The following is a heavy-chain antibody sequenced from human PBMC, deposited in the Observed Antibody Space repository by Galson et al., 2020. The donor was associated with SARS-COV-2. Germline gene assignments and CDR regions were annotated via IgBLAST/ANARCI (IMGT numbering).Heavy chain of an antibody. CDR3: ARARFGEFLPLDY. Sequence: GGSLRLSCAASGFTFSSYWMSWVRQAPGKGLEWVANIKQDGSEKYYVDSVKGRFTISRDNAKNSLYLQMNSLRAEDTAVYYCARARFGEFLPLDYWGQGTPGHRLL. CDR2: IKQDGSEK. J-gene: IGHJ4*02. V-gene: IGHV3-7*01. D-gene: IGHD3-10*01. CDR1: GFTFSSYW.